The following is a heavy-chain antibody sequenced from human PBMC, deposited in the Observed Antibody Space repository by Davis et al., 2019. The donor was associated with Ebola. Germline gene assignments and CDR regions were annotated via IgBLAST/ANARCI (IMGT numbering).Heavy chain of an antibody. V-gene: IGHV3-7*01. CDR2: INDDGTEK. CDR3: TRASGSYGEGGY. D-gene: IGHD1-26*01. Sequence: GGSLRLSCAASGFTFAKFWMSWVRQAPGQGLEWVANINDDGTEKYYADSVRGRFTISRDKAKNSLYLQMNSLRVEDTAVYYCTRASGSYGEGGYWGQGTLVTVSS. J-gene: IGHJ4*02. CDR1: GFTFAKFW.